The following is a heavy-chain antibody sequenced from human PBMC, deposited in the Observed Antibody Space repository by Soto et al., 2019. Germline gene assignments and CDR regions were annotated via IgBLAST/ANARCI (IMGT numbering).Heavy chain of an antibody. CDR3: ARSDHYGSGSYYYYYYGRDV. Sequence: GESLKISCAASGFTFSSYAMHWVRQAPGKGLEYVSAISSNGGSTYYANSVKGRFTLSRDNSKNTLYLQMGSLRAEDMAVYCCARSDHYGSGSYYYYYYGRDVWGQGTTVTVSS. D-gene: IGHD3-10*01. CDR1: GFTFSSYA. J-gene: IGHJ6*02. V-gene: IGHV3-64*01. CDR2: ISSNGGST.